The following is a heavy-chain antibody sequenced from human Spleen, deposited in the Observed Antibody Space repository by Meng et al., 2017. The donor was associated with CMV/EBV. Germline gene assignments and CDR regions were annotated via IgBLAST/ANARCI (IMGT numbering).Heavy chain of an antibody. CDR2: INHSGST. Sequence: LQQWGSGRLKPSSTLSLPCAVYCGSFSGYYWSWIRQPPGKGLEWIGEINHSGSTNYNPSLKSRVTISVDTSKNQFSLKLSSVTAADTAVYYCARGGYSGYYGYWGQGTLVTVSS. CDR3: ARGGYSGYYGY. J-gene: IGHJ4*02. V-gene: IGHV4-34*01. CDR1: CGSFSGYY. D-gene: IGHD5-12*01.